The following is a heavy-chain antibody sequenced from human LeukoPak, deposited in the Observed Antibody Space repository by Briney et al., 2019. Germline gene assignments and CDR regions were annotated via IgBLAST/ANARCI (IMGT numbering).Heavy chain of an antibody. V-gene: IGHV3-30-3*01. CDR2: ISYDGSNK. J-gene: IGHJ4*02. D-gene: IGHD1-7*01. Sequence: GGSLRLSCAASGFTFSSYAMHWVRQAPGKGLEWVAVISYDGSNKYYADSVKGRFTISRDNSKNTLYLQMNSLRAEDTAVYYCARDIETGTLDYWGQGTPVTVSS. CDR3: ARDIETGTLDY. CDR1: GFTFSSYA.